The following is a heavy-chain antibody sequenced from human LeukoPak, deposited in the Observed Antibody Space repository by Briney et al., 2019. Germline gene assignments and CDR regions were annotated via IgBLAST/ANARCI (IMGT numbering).Heavy chain of an antibody. J-gene: IGHJ3*02. CDR3: ARGGDALVVWFGAFDI. Sequence: ASVKVSCKASGYTFTGYYMHWVRQAPGQGLEWMGWINPNSGGTNYAQKFQGWVTMTRDTSISTAYMELSRLRSDDTAVYYCARGGDALVVWFGAFDIWGQGTMVTVSS. CDR1: GYTFTGYY. V-gene: IGHV1-2*04. D-gene: IGHD3-10*01. CDR2: INPNSGGT.